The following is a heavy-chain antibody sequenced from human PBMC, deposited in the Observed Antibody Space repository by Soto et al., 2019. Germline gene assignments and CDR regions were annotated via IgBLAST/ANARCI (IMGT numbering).Heavy chain of an antibody. CDR1: GYTFTSYG. J-gene: IGHJ2*01. CDR3: ARVPQQLVLSWYFDL. D-gene: IGHD6-13*01. CDR2: ISAYNGNT. Sequence: QVQLVQSGAEVKKPGASVKVSRKASGYTFTSYGISWVRQAPGQGLEWMGWISAYNGNTNYAQKLQGRVTMTTDTSTSTAYMELRSLRSDDTAVYYCARVPQQLVLSWYFDLWGRGTLVTVSS. V-gene: IGHV1-18*01.